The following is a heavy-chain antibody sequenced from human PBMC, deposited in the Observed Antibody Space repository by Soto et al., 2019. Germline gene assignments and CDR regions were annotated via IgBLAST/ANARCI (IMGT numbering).Heavy chain of an antibody. CDR2: ISYDGSNK. CDR1: GFTFRSYG. D-gene: IGHD5-12*01. V-gene: IGHV3-30*18. Sequence: GGSLRLSCAASGFTFRSYGMHWVRQAPGTGLEWVAVISYDGSNKYYADSVKGRFTISGYNSKNTLYLQMNSLRAEDTAVYYCAKDMGRSRDGYDSYYYYGMDVWGQGTTVTVSS. CDR3: AKDMGRSRDGYDSYYYYGMDV. J-gene: IGHJ6*02.